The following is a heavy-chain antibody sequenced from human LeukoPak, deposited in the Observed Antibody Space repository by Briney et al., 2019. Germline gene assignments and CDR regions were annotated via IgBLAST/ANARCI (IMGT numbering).Heavy chain of an antibody. CDR1: GFTFSSEN. CDR2: ISGSSNVI. V-gene: IGHV3-48*02. J-gene: IGHJ5*02. Sequence: PGGSLRLPCAASGFTFSSENMNWVRQTPGKGLEWVSYISGSSNVIYYADSVKGRFTISRDNAKNSLYLQMNSLREEDTAVYYCARGAGSSWFYRWGQGTLVIVSS. CDR3: ARGAGSSWFYR. D-gene: IGHD5-12*01.